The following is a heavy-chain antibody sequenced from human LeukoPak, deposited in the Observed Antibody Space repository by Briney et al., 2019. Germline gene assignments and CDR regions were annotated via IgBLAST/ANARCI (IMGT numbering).Heavy chain of an antibody. Sequence: SQTLSLTCVISGDTIIANNAAWNWLRQSPSRGLEWLGRTYYRSKWYNDYAVSVKSRITINPDTSKNQFSLQLKSVSHEDTAVYYCARAFWTASTRDAIDPFNYFDYWGLGTLVTVSS. D-gene: IGHD1-1*01. J-gene: IGHJ4*02. V-gene: IGHV6-1*01. CDR3: ARAFWTASTRDAIDPFNYFDY. CDR1: GDTIIANNAA. CDR2: TYYRSKWYN.